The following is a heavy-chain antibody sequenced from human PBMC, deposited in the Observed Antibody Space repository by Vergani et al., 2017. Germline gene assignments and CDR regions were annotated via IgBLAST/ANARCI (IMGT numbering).Heavy chain of an antibody. Sequence: QVQLVQSGAEVKKPGSSVKVSCKASGGTFSSYAISWVRQAPGQGLEWMGGIIPIFGTANYAQKFQGRVTITADESTSTAYMELSSLRSEDTAVYYCARVRKAAAGRNNYYYYGMDVWGQGTTVTVSS. CDR3: ARVRKAAAGRNNYYYYGMDV. V-gene: IGHV1-69*01. D-gene: IGHD6-13*01. J-gene: IGHJ6*02. CDR2: IIPIFGTA. CDR1: GGTFSSYA.